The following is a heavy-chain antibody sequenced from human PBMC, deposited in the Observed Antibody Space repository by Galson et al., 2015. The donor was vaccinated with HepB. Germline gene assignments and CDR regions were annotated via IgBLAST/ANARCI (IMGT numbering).Heavy chain of an antibody. CDR1: GFTFSRHL. Sequence: SLRLSCAASGFTFSRHLMHWVRQAPGKGLEWVAVIPHDGKKKYYADAVEGRFTISRDNSKNILYLQMDSLRPEDTAIYHCVREGDIVVVPAGYYAMDVWGQGTTVTVSS. CDR2: IPHDGKKK. J-gene: IGHJ6*02. V-gene: IGHV3-30*04. D-gene: IGHD2-15*01. CDR3: VREGDIVVVPAGYYAMDV.